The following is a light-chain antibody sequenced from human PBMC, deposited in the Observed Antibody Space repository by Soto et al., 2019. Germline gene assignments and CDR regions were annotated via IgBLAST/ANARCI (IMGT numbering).Light chain of an antibody. CDR2: EVS. CDR3: SSKAGSSTL. Sequence: QSALTQPPSAPGSPGQSVTISCTGSNSDVGGYNYVSWYQQEPGKAPKLIIYEVSKRPSGVPDRFSGSKSGNTASLTVSGLQAGDEADYYCSSKAGSSTLFGGGTKLTVL. V-gene: IGLV2-8*01. CDR1: NSDVGGYNY. J-gene: IGLJ2*01.